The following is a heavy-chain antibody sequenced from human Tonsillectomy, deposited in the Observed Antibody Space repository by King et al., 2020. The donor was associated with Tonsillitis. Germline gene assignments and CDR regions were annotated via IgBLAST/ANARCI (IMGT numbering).Heavy chain of an antibody. D-gene: IGHD6-13*01. Sequence: QLQESGPGLVKPSETLSLTCTVSGGSISSTSYYWGWIRQPPGKGLEWIGSIYYTGSTYYNPFLTSRVTISVDTSKNQFSLKLSSVTAADTAVYYCARRAQERIAAAGNVDYWGQGTLVTVSS. V-gene: IGHV4-39*07. CDR2: IYYTGST. CDR3: ARRAQERIAAAGNVDY. J-gene: IGHJ4*02. CDR1: GGSISSTSYY.